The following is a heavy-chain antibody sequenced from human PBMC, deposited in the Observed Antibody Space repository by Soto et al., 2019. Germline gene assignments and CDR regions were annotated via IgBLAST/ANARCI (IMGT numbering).Heavy chain of an antibody. Sequence: GGCLRLSCAASGFTFSSYAMSWVRQAPGKGLEWVAAISGSGGSTYYADSVKGRFTISRDNSKNTLYLQMNSLRAEDTAVYYCAKGSFYNWFDPWGQGTLVTVSS. CDR3: AKGSFYNWFDP. CDR1: GFTFSSYA. J-gene: IGHJ5*02. V-gene: IGHV3-23*01. CDR2: ISGSGGST.